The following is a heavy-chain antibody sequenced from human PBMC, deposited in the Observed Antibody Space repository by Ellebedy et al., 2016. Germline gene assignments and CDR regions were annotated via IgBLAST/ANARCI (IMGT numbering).Heavy chain of an antibody. CDR2: IYSSGRT. D-gene: IGHD6-6*01. J-gene: IGHJ4*02. CDR3: ARGDEDETNLVPLHY. Sequence: SETLSLXCTVSGGSITNNYWNWIRQSPGKTLEWIGYIYSSGRTQYNPSLKNRVTISVDTSKNQISLKLKSVTAADTAVYFCARGDEDETNLVPLHYWGQGTQVTVSS. CDR1: GGSITNNY. V-gene: IGHV4-4*09.